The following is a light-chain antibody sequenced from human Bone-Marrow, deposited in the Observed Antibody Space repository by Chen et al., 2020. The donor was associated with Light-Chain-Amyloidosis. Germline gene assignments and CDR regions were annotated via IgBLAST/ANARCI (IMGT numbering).Light chain of an antibody. CDR2: RDT. V-gene: IGLV3-25*03. J-gene: IGLJ2*01. Sequence: SYELTQPPSGSAPPGQTARITCSGDDLPTKYAYWYQQKPGQAPVLVIHRDTERPSGISERFSGSSSGTTATLTISGVQAEDEADYHGQSADSSGTYEVIFGGGTKLTVL. CDR1: DLPTKY. CDR3: QSADSSGTYEVI.